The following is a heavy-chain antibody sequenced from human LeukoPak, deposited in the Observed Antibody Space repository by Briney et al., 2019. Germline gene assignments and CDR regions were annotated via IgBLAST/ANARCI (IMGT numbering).Heavy chain of an antibody. CDR2: ISSSSSTI. Sequence: PGGSLRLSCAASGFTFSSYSMNWVRQAPGKGREWVSYISSSSSTIYYADSVKGRFTISRDNAKNSLYLQMNSLGAEDTAVYYCARATKGYCSSTSCPSFDYWGQGTLVTVSS. J-gene: IGHJ4*02. D-gene: IGHD2-2*01. CDR1: GFTFSSYS. CDR3: ARATKGYCSSTSCPSFDY. V-gene: IGHV3-48*04.